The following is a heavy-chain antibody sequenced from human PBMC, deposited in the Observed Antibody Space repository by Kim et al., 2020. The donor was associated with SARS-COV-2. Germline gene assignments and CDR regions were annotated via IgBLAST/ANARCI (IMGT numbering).Heavy chain of an antibody. V-gene: IGHV3-33*01. CDR3: ARGGRSWTTCDY. CDR2: K. Sequence: KYYADSMKDRFTTSRDNSQNTLFLQRNSLRAEDTAVYYCARGGRSWTTCDYWGQGTLVTVSS. J-gene: IGHJ4*02. D-gene: IGHD6-13*01.